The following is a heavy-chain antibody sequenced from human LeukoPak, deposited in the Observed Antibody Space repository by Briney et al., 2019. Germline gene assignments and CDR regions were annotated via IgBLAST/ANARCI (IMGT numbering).Heavy chain of an antibody. J-gene: IGHJ4*02. CDR1: GGSISSYY. D-gene: IGHD3-10*01. Sequence: SETLSLTCTVSGGSISSYYWSWTRQPPGKGLEWIGYIYYSGSTNYNPSLKSRVTISVDTSKNQFSLKLSSVTAADTAVYYCARHAHYYYGSGSYFDYWGQGTLVTVSS. V-gene: IGHV4-59*08. CDR2: IYYSGST. CDR3: ARHAHYYYGSGSYFDY.